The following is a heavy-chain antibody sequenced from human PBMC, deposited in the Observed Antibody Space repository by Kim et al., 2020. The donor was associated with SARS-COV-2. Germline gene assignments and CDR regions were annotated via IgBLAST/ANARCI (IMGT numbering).Heavy chain of an antibody. CDR2: INPSGGST. V-gene: IGHV1-46*01. Sequence: ASVKVSCKAAGYTFTSYYMHWVRQAPGQGLEWMGIINPSGGSTSYAQKFQGRVTMTRDTSTSTVYMELSSLRSEDTAVYYCAIHHSSSWYRDDAFDIWGQGAMVTVSS. CDR3: AIHHSSSWYRDDAFDI. CDR1: GYTFTSYY. D-gene: IGHD6-13*01. J-gene: IGHJ3*02.